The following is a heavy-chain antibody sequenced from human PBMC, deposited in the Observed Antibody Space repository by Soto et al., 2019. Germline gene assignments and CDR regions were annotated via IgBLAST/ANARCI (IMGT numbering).Heavy chain of an antibody. CDR2: INAGNGNT. V-gene: IGHV1-3*01. J-gene: IGHJ6*02. Sequence: QVQLVQSGAEVKKPGASVKVSCKASGYTFTSYALHWVRQAPGQRLEWMGWINAGNGNTKYPQKFQGRVTITRDTSASTAYMELSSLRSEDTAVYYCARGPLLWGDVWGQGTTVTVSS. CDR1: GYTFTSYA. D-gene: IGHD3-10*01. CDR3: ARGPLLWGDV.